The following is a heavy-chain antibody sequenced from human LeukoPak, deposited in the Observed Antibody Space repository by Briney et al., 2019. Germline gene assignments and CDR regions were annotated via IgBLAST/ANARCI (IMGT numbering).Heavy chain of an antibody. CDR1: GSTFSAYG. Sequence: PGGSLRLSCAASGSTFSAYGMNWVRQAPGKGLEWVAIISFDGGTSYYADSVKGRFTISRDTSKNTLYLQMDSLRAEDTAVYYCAKSREGVPTRCLDSWGQGTLVTVSS. V-gene: IGHV3-30*18. D-gene: IGHD5-24*01. J-gene: IGHJ4*02. CDR3: AKSREGVPTRCLDS. CDR2: ISFDGGTS.